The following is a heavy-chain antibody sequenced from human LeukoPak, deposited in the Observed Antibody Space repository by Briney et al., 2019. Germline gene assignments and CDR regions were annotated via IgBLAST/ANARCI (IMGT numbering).Heavy chain of an antibody. J-gene: IGHJ4*02. CDR1: GFTFSNYW. Sequence: PGGSLRLSCVASGFTFSNYWMGWVRQAPGKGLEFVAHIRQDGSRLEFGDFVKGRFTISRDNDKNSMYLQMNNLKAEDTAVYYCAKWNWLQSEFDYWGQGALVTVSA. CDR3: AKWNWLQSEFDY. CDR2: IRQDGSRL. V-gene: IGHV3-7*01. D-gene: IGHD5-24*01.